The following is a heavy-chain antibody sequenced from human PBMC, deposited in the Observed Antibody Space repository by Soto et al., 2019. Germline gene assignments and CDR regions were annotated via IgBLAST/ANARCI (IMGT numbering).Heavy chain of an antibody. CDR3: ALDKDPQQLGGNYYYILDV. D-gene: IGHD3-3*02. CDR1: GGTFSTSA. CDR2: ILPIFRTP. V-gene: IGHV1-69*13. Sequence: QVQLEQSGAEVKKPGSSVKVSCKASGGTFSTSAISWVRQAPGQGLEWMGGILPIFRTPDYAQKFQGRVTITADESTGTDYLELSSLRSDDTAVYYCALDKDPQQLGGNYYYILDVWGQGTTVTVSS. J-gene: IGHJ6*02.